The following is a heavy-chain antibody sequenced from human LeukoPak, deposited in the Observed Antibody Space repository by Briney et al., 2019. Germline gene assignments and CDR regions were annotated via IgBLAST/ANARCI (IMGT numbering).Heavy chain of an antibody. CDR1: GFTFSSYA. CDR2: ISSSGSTI. CDR3: ARDLEYYYDSSGYYWSGGSNWFDP. D-gene: IGHD3-22*01. J-gene: IGHJ5*02. V-gene: IGHV3-11*04. Sequence: GGSLRLSCAASGFTFSSYAMSWIRQAPGKGLEWVSYISSSGSTIYYADSVKGRFTISRDNAKNSLYLQMNSLRAEDTAVYYCARDLEYYYDSSGYYWSGGSNWFDPWGQGTLVTVSS.